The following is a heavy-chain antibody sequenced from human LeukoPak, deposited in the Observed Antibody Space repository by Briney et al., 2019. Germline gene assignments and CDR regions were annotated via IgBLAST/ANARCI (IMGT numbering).Heavy chain of an antibody. CDR1: GGSISSSSYY. D-gene: IGHD6-19*01. CDR2: INHSGST. J-gene: IGHJ6*02. CDR3: ARSSGRRGSGWYPGYYYYGMDV. Sequence: SETLSLACTVSGGSISSSSYYWGWIRQPPGKGLEWIGEINHSGSTNYNPSLKSRVTISVDTSKNQFSLKLSSVTAADTAVYYCARSSGRRGSGWYPGYYYYGMDVWGQGTTVTVSS. V-gene: IGHV4-39*07.